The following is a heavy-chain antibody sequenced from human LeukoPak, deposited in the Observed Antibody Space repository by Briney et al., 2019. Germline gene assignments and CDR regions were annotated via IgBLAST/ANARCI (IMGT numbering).Heavy chain of an antibody. CDR1: AYTFTGYY. V-gene: IGHV1-2*02. D-gene: IGHD6-19*01. CDR2: INPNSGGT. J-gene: IGHJ4*02. CDR3: ARSSGWSLFDY. Sequence: GASVKVSCKASAYTFTGYYMHWVRQAPGQGLEWMGWINPNSGGTNYAQKFQGRVTTTRDTSISTAYMELSTLRSDDTAVYYCARSSGWSLFDYWGQGTLVTVSS.